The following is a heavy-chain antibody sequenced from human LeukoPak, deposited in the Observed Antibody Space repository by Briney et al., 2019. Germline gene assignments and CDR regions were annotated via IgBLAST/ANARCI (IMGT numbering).Heavy chain of an antibody. Sequence: GGSLRLSCAASGFTFSTYSMNWVRQAPGKGLEWVSSIGSGSSYISYADSVKGRFTISRDNAMNSLFLQMNSLRAEDTAVYYCARDVHGGAFDYWGQGTLVTVSS. CDR1: GFTFSTYS. D-gene: IGHD4-23*01. J-gene: IGHJ4*02. CDR2: IGSGSSYI. V-gene: IGHV3-21*01. CDR3: ARDVHGGAFDY.